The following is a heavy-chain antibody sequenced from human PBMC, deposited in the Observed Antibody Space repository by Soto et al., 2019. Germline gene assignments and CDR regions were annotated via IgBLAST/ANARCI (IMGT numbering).Heavy chain of an antibody. Sequence: QVQLVQSGAEVKKPGASVKVSCKASGYTFTSYDINWVRQATGQGLEWMGWMNPNSGNTGYAQKFQGSVNMTRSNSISTAYMELSSLRSEETAVYYCASGNLPYGDYADYYYYCGMDVWGQGTTVTVSS. V-gene: IGHV1-8*01. D-gene: IGHD4-17*01. CDR2: MNPNSGNT. CDR3: ASGNLPYGDYADYYYYCGMDV. J-gene: IGHJ6*02. CDR1: GYTFTSYD.